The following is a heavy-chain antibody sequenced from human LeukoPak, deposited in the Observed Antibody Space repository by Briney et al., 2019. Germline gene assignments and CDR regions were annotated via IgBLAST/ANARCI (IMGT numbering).Heavy chain of an antibody. CDR2: INHSGST. CDR1: GGSFSGYY. V-gene: IGHV4-34*01. Sequence: PSETLSLTCAVYGGSFSGYYWSWIRQPPGKGLEWIGEINHSGSTNYNPSLKSRVTISVDTSKNQFSLKLSSVTAADTAVYYCARGHEAYYDFWSGYYGYWFDPWGQGTLVTVSS. D-gene: IGHD3-3*01. J-gene: IGHJ5*02. CDR3: ARGHEAYYDFWSGYYGYWFDP.